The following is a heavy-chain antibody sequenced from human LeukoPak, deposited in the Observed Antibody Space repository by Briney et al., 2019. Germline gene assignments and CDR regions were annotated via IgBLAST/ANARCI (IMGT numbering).Heavy chain of an antibody. Sequence: SETLSLTCTVSGGSISSYYWSWIRQPAGKGLEWIGRIYTSGSTNYNPSLTSRVTISVDTSKNQFSLKLSSVTAADTAVYYCARDRPRSFYYYYYMDVWGKGTTVTISS. CDR3: ARDRPRSFYYYYYMDV. CDR2: IYTSGST. J-gene: IGHJ6*03. CDR1: GGSISSYY. V-gene: IGHV4-4*07. D-gene: IGHD3-10*01.